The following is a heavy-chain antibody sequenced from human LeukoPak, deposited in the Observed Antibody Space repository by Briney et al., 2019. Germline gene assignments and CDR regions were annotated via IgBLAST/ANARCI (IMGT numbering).Heavy chain of an antibody. CDR3: ATTVSGYYKTNWFDP. J-gene: IGHJ5*02. CDR1: GYTFTDYY. D-gene: IGHD3-22*01. CDR2: VDPEDGET. Sequence: ASVKVSCKVSGYTFTDYYMHWVQQAPGKGLEWMGLVDPEDGETIYAEKFQSRVTITADTSTDTAYMELSSLRSEDTAVYYCATTVSGYYKTNWFDPWGQGTLVTVSS. V-gene: IGHV1-69-2*01.